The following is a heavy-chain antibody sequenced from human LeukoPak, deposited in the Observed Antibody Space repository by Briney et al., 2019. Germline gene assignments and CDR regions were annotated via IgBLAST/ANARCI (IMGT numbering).Heavy chain of an antibody. Sequence: GGSLRLSCAASGFTFSDYCMIWVRQAPGKGLEWVSYISGSSNYINYADSVKGRFTISRDNAKTSVYLQMNSLRAEDTAVYYCAREPSGWYVDYWGQGTLVTVSS. CDR2: ISGSSNYI. J-gene: IGHJ4*02. CDR1: GFTFSDYC. V-gene: IGHV3-21*01. D-gene: IGHD6-19*01. CDR3: AREPSGWYVDY.